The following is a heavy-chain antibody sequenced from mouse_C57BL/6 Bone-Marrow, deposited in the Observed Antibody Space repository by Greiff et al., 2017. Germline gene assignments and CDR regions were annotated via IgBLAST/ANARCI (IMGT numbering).Heavy chain of an antibody. Sequence: QVQLQQSGAELARPGASVKLSCKASGYTFTSSGISRVKQRTGQGLEWIGEIYPRSGNTYYNEKFKGKATLTADKSSSTAYMELRSLTSEDSAVYFCAREGDYYGSSSGFDYWGQGTSLTVSS. D-gene: IGHD1-1*01. CDR1: GYTFTSSG. V-gene: IGHV1-81*01. J-gene: IGHJ2*02. CDR2: IYPRSGNT. CDR3: AREGDYYGSSSGFDY.